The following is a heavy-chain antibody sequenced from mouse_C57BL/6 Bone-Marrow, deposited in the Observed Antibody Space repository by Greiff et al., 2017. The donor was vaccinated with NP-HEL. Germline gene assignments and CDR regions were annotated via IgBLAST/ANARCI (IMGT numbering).Heavy chain of an antibody. D-gene: IGHD2-5*01. CDR2: INPSNGGT. CDR1: GYTFTSYW. Sequence: QVQLQQPGTELVKPGASVKLSCKASGYTFTSYWMHWVKQRPGQGLEWIGNINPSNGGTNYNEKFKSKATLTVVKSSSTAYMQLSSLTSEDSAVYYCARERGYYSNYNWYFDVWGTGTTVTVSS. J-gene: IGHJ1*03. CDR3: ARERGYYSNYNWYFDV. V-gene: IGHV1-53*01.